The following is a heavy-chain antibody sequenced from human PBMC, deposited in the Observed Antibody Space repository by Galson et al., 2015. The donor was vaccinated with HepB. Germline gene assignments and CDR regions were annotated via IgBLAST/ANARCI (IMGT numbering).Heavy chain of an antibody. J-gene: IGHJ6*03. CDR3: ARGYCSGGRCGKIFFVRSNYYYMDV. D-gene: IGHD2-15*01. CDR1: GYTFNNHD. Sequence: SVKVSCKASGYTFNNHDINWVRQATGQGLEWMGWMNPNSGNTGYAEKFQGRVTMTRNTSISAVYMELSSLRSEDTAVYYCARGYCSGGRCGKIFFVRSNYYYMDVWGNGTTVIVSS. CDR2: MNPNSGNT. V-gene: IGHV1-8*01.